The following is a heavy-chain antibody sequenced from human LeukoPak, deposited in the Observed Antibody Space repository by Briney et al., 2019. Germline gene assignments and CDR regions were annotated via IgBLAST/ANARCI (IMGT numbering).Heavy chain of an antibody. J-gene: IGHJ3*02. V-gene: IGHV4-39*01. CDR1: GGSISSSSYY. CDR2: IYYSGST. CDR3: ASTIVAVPAAIPPFDAFDI. D-gene: IGHD2-2*02. Sequence: TSETLSLTCTVSGGSISSSSYYWGWIRQPPGKGLEWIGSIYYSGSTYYNPSLKSRVTISVDTSKNQFSLKLSSVTAADTAVYYCASTIVAVPAAIPPFDAFDIWGQGTMVTVSS.